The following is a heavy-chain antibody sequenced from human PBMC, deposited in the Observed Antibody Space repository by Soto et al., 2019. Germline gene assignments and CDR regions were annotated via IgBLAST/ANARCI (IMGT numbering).Heavy chain of an antibody. CDR2: MNPGSGDT. V-gene: IGHV1-8*01. Sequence: ASVKVSCKASGYSFTNNDVTWVRQATGQGLEWMGWMNPGSGDTGYAQKFQGRVTMTRDISIATAYMELSSLRSDDTAIYYCARMATFGSLNWFDPSDPATLVTVSS. J-gene: IGHJ5*02. CDR3: ARMATFGSLNWFDP. CDR1: GYSFTNND. D-gene: IGHD3-16*01.